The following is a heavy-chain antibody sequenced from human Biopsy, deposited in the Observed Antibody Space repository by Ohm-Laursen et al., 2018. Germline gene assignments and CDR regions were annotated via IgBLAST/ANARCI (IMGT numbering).Heavy chain of an antibody. D-gene: IGHD2-8*02. Sequence: SETLSLTCTASSASINLYYWGWIRQSPGKGLEWIGYINHSGHTNYNPSLKSRPTMSVDTSKNQFSLKLTSVTAADTAVYYCARDRIAYCTATSCDNFGLDVWGQGTTVTVSS. J-gene: IGHJ6*02. CDR1: SASINLYY. CDR2: INHSGHT. CDR3: ARDRIAYCTATSCDNFGLDV. V-gene: IGHV4-59*01.